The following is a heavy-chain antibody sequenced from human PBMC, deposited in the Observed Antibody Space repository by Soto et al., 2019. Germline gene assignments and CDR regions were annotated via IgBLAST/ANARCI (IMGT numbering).Heavy chain of an antibody. CDR2: IYYSGTT. V-gene: IGHV4-31*03. Sequence: QVQLQESGPGLVKPSQTLSLTCTVSGGSISSGGYYWNWIRQHPGKGREWIGYIYYSGTTYYNPSLKSRVTISVDTSKNQFSLKLSSVTAADTAVYYCAASCVGCGGFNYYGMDVWGQGTTVTVSS. D-gene: IGHD2-21*01. CDR3: AASCVGCGGFNYYGMDV. CDR1: GGSISSGGYY. J-gene: IGHJ6*02.